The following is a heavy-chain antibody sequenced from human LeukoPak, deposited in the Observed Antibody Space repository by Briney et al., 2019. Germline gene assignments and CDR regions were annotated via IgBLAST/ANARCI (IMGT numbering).Heavy chain of an antibody. V-gene: IGHV3-30*04. CDR2: VAYDGSNK. CDR1: GFTFSDYA. CDR3: ARDYQEAFDI. D-gene: IGHD3-16*02. Sequence: GGSLRLSCAASGFTFSDYAIHWVRQAPGKGLEWVAVVAYDGSNKYFADSVRGRFTISRDNSKNMVYLQMKSLRDEDTAVYYCARDYQEAFDIWGQGTMATIPS. J-gene: IGHJ3*02.